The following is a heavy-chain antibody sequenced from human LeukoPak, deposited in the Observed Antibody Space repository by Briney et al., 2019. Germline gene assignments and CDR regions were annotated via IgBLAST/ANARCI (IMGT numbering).Heavy chain of an antibody. CDR2: IYYSGST. Sequence: SETLSLTCTVSGGSISSSSYYWGWIRQPPGKGLEWIGSIYYSGSTYYNPSLKSRVTISVDTSKNQFSLKLSSVTAADTAVCYCARHCPSYYDSSGYYPDWALDYWGQGTLVTVSS. D-gene: IGHD3-22*01. V-gene: IGHV4-39*01. CDR3: ARHCPSYYDSSGYYPDWALDY. J-gene: IGHJ4*02. CDR1: GGSISSSSYY.